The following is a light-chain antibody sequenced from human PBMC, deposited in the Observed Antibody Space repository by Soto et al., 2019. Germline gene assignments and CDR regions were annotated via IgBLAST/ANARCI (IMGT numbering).Light chain of an antibody. CDR1: RSISSY. CDR3: QQSYSTPT. CDR2: AAS. V-gene: IGKV1-39*01. Sequence: DIQMTQSPSSLSASVGDRVTITCRASRSISSYLNWYQQKPGKAPILLIYAASSLQSGVPSRFGGSGSGTDFTLTINNLQPEDFATYYCQQSYSTPTFGGGTKVDIK. J-gene: IGKJ4*01.